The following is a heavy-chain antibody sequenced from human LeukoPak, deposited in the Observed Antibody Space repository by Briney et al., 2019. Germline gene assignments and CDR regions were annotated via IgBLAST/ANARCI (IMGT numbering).Heavy chain of an antibody. Sequence: PGGSLRLSCAASGFTFSSYWMSWVRQASGKGLEWVGRIRSKANSYATAYAASVKGRFTISRDDSKNTAYLQMNSLKTEDTAVYYCTRGDDILTGYEYDAFDIWGQGTMVTVSS. V-gene: IGHV3-73*01. J-gene: IGHJ3*02. CDR3: TRGDDILTGYEYDAFDI. D-gene: IGHD3-9*01. CDR2: IRSKANSYAT. CDR1: GFTFSSYW.